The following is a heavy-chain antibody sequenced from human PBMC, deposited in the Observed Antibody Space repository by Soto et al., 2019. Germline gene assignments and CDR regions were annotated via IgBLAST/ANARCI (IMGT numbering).Heavy chain of an antibody. CDR2: ISWNSGSI. V-gene: IGHV3-9*01. J-gene: IGHJ4*02. Sequence: PGGSLRLSCAASGFTFDDYAMHWVRQAPGKGLEWVSGISWNSGSIGYADSVKGRFTISRDNAKNSLYLQMNSLRAEDTAVYYCARDVACSNGVCPFGHWGQGTLVTVSS. CDR3: ARDVACSNGVCPFGH. CDR1: GFTFDDYA. D-gene: IGHD2-8*01.